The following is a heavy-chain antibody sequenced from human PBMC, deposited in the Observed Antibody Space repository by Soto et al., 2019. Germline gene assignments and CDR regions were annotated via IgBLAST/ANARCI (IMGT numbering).Heavy chain of an antibody. CDR2: IIPIFGTA. Sequence: QVQLVQSGAEVMKPGSSVKVSCKASGGTFSSYAISWVRQAPGQGLEWMGGIIPIFGTANYAQKFQGRVTITADESTSTAYMEMSSLRSEDTAVYYCASSGSYYLPPLSWGQGTLVTVSS. CDR1: GGTFSSYA. J-gene: IGHJ4*02. V-gene: IGHV1-69*01. CDR3: ASSGSYYLPPLS. D-gene: IGHD3-10*01.